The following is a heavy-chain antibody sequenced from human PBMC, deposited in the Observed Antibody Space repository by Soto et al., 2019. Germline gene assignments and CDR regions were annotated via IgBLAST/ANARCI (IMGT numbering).Heavy chain of an antibody. V-gene: IGHV1-8*01. Sequence: QVQLVQSGAEVKKPGASVRLSCKASGYTFTSYDINWVRQASGQGLEWMGWMNPNSGDTGHAQKFQGSVTMTRDTFTNTAYVELSGLRSEDKAIYFCAREIVEVPAPMSYYYYYYMDVWGKGTTVTVSS. CDR1: GYTFTSYD. CDR3: AREIVEVPAPMSYYYYYYMDV. CDR2: MNPNSGDT. J-gene: IGHJ6*03. D-gene: IGHD2-2*01.